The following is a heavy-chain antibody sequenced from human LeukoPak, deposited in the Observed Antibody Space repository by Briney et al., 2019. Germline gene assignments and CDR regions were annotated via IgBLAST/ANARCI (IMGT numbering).Heavy chain of an antibody. CDR1: GYTFTSYD. D-gene: IGHD6-13*01. V-gene: IGHV1-8*01. CDR3: ARVNRAAAKDY. CDR2: MNPNSGNT. Sequence: ASVKVSCKASGYTFTSYDINWVRQAPGQGLEWMGWMNPNSGNTGYAQKFQGRVTMTRNTSISTAYMELSSLRSDDTAVYYCARVNRAAAKDYWGQGTLVTVSS. J-gene: IGHJ4*02.